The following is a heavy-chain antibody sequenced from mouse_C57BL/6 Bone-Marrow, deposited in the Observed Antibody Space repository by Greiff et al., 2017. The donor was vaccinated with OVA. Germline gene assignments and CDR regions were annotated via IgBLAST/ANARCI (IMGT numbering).Heavy chain of an antibody. CDR2: ISNGGGST. V-gene: IGHV5-12*01. D-gene: IGHD1-1*01. CDR1: GFTFSDYY. CDR3: ARHDDYYGSSDDYAMDY. J-gene: IGHJ4*01. Sequence: EVKLVESGGGLVQPGGSLKLSCAASGFTFSDYYMSWVRQTPEKRLEWVAYISNGGGSTYYPDTVKGRFTISRDNAKNTLYLQMCRLKSEDTAMYYCARHDDYYGSSDDYAMDYWGQGTSVTVSS.